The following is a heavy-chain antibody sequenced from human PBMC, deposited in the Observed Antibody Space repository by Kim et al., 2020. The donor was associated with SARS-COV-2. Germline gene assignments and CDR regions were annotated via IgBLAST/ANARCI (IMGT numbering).Heavy chain of an antibody. CDR2: ISWNSGSI. D-gene: IGHD3-22*01. Sequence: GGSLRLSCAASGFTFDDYAMHWVRQAPGKGLEWVSGISWNSGSIGYADSVKGRFTISRDNAKNSLYLQMNSLRAEDTALYYCASPRRGYDSSGHGPLGYWGQATLVTVSS. V-gene: IGHV3-9*01. CDR1: GFTFDDYA. CDR3: ASPRRGYDSSGHGPLGY. J-gene: IGHJ4*02.